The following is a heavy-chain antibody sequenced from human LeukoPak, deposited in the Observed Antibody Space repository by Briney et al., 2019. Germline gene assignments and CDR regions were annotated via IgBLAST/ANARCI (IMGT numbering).Heavy chain of an antibody. CDR3: ARDLDYYFDY. D-gene: IGHD3/OR15-3a*01. CDR1: GFTFRSYA. V-gene: IGHV3-30-3*01. Sequence: SLRLSCAASGFTFRSYAMHWVRQAPGKGLEWVAVISYDGSNKYYADSVKGRFTISRDNSKNTLYLQMNSLRAEDTAVYYSARDLDYYFDYWGQGTLVTVSS. J-gene: IGHJ4*02. CDR2: ISYDGSNK.